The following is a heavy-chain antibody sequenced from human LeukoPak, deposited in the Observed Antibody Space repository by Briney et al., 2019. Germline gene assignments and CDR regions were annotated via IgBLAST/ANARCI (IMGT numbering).Heavy chain of an antibody. CDR2: INHSGST. CDR1: GGSFSGYY. D-gene: IGHD3-10*01. Sequence: SETLSLTCAVYGGSFSGYYWSWIRQPPGKGLEWIGEINHSGSTNYNPSLKSRVTISVDTSKNQFSLKLSPVTAADTAVYYCARGGRRITMVRGVKIFDYWGQGTLVTVSS. J-gene: IGHJ4*02. CDR3: ARGGRRITMVRGVKIFDY. V-gene: IGHV4-34*01.